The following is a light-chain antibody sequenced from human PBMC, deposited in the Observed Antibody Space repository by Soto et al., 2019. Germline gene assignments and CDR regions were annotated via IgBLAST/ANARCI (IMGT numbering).Light chain of an antibody. CDR2: SAS. V-gene: IGKV1-17*01. Sequence: DIQMTQSPSSLSASVGDRVTITCRASQGIRDALGWYQQKPGKVPKRLIYSASSLQRGVPSRFSGSGSETEFTLTINRLQPEDFATYYCLQHSDYPFTFGQGTRLEI. CDR1: QGIRDA. J-gene: IGKJ2*01. CDR3: LQHSDYPFT.